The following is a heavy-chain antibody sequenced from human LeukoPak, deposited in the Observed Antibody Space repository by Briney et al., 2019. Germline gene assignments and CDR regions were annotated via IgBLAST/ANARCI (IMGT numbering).Heavy chain of an antibody. CDR3: ARLQKEVTLSWGRFLEWLSRTRERSSDY. CDR1: AFTFSSYG. V-gene: IGHV3-30*03. D-gene: IGHD3-3*01. J-gene: IGHJ4*02. Sequence: GGSLRLSCAASAFTFSSYGMHWVRQAPGKGLEWVALISYDGSDKDYAKSVKGRFTISRDNAKNSLYLQMNSPRAEDTAVYYCARLQKEVTLSWGRFLEWLSRTRERSSDYWGQGTLVTVSS. CDR2: ISYDGSDK.